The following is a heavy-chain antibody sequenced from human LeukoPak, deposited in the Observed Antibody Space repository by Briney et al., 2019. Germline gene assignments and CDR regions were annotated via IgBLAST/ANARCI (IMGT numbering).Heavy chain of an antibody. CDR3: ARNTYYYDSSGWPFDY. CDR2: IYSGGST. J-gene: IGHJ4*02. Sequence: SGRSLRLSCAASGFTVSSNYMSWVRQAPGKGLEWVSVIYSGGSTYYADSVKGRFTISRDNSKNTLYLQMNSLRAEDTAVYYCARNTYYYDSSGWPFDYWGQGTLVTVSS. CDR1: GFTVSSNY. V-gene: IGHV3-53*01. D-gene: IGHD3-22*01.